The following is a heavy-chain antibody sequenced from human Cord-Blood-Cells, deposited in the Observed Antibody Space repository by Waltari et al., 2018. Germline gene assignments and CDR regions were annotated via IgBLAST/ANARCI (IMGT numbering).Heavy chain of an antibody. CDR1: GYTFTSYD. CDR3: AREVLYGGYYGMDV. Sequence: QVQLVQSGAEVKKPGASVKVSCKASGYTFTSYDINWVRQATGQGLEWMGWMNPNSSNTGYAKKFQGRVTMTRNTSISTAYMELSSLRSEDTAVYYCAREVLYGGYYGMDVWGQGTTVTVSS. CDR2: MNPNSSNT. D-gene: IGHD3-10*01. V-gene: IGHV1-8*01. J-gene: IGHJ6*02.